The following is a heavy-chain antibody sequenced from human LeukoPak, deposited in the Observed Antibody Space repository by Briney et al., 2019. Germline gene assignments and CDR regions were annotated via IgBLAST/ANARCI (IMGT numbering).Heavy chain of an antibody. J-gene: IGHJ6*03. CDR1: GGSISSSSYY. D-gene: IGHD6-19*01. Sequence: PSETLSLTCTVSGGSISSSSYYWAWIRQPPGKGVEWIGSIYYSGSTYYNPSLKSRVTISVDTSKNQFSLKLSSVTAADTAVYYCARLRGIAVAGTWLDYYYYYMDFWGKGTTVTVSS. V-gene: IGHV4-39*01. CDR2: IYYSGST. CDR3: ARLRGIAVAGTWLDYYYYYMDF.